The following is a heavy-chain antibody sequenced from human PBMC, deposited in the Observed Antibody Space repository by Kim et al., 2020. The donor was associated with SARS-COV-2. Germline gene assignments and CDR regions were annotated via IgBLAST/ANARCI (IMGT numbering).Heavy chain of an antibody. J-gene: IGHJ4*02. Sequence: SETLSLTCTVSGGSVSSGSYYWSWIRQPPGKGLEWIGYIYYSGSTNYNPSLKSRVTISVDTSKNQFSLKLSSVTAADTAVYYCARGADYYDSSGYYWFDYWGQGTLVTVSS. D-gene: IGHD3-22*01. CDR3: ARGADYYDSSGYYWFDY. CDR1: GGSVSSGSYY. CDR2: IYYSGST. V-gene: IGHV4-61*01.